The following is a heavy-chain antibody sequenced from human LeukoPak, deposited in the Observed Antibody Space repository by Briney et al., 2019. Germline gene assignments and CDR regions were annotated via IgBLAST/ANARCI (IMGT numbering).Heavy chain of an antibody. J-gene: IGHJ4*02. CDR1: GFTFSSYS. Sequence: GGSLRLSCAASGFTFSSYSMNWVRQAPGKGLEWVSYISSSSSTIYYADSVKGRFTISRDNAKNSLYLQMNSLRAEDTAVYYCARERYCSCGSCKHRPFDYWGQGTLVTVSS. CDR3: ARERYCSCGSCKHRPFDY. D-gene: IGHD2-15*01. V-gene: IGHV3-48*01. CDR2: ISSSSSTI.